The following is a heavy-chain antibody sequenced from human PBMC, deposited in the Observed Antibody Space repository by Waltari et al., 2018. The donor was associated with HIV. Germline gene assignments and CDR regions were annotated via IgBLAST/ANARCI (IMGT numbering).Heavy chain of an antibody. V-gene: IGHV3-7*01. CDR3: ARYNDDGGGFDS. D-gene: IGHD1-20*01. CDR2: IKQDGGQQ. Sequence: EVQLVESGGGLVQPGGSLRPSCAASGFSFSDYWMSWVRQAPGKGLEWVAIIKQDGGQQYYVGSVRGRFTISRDNAKTSMSVQMNSLRAEDTAVYYCARYNDDGGGFDSWGQGTLVTVSS. CDR1: GFSFSDYW. J-gene: IGHJ4*02.